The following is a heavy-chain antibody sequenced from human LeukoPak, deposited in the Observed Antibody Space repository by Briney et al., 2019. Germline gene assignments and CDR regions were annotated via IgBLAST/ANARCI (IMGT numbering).Heavy chain of an antibody. CDR1: GYSFTSYW. CDR2: IYPGDSDT. V-gene: IGHV5-51*01. D-gene: IGHD1-26*01. Sequence: GESLKISCKGSGYSFTSYWIVWVRQMPGKGLEWMGIIYPGDSDTRYSTSFQGQVTLSADKSISTAYLQWSSLKASDTAMYYCARLVSGVGNWFDPWGQGTLVTASS. J-gene: IGHJ5*02. CDR3: ARLVSGVGNWFDP.